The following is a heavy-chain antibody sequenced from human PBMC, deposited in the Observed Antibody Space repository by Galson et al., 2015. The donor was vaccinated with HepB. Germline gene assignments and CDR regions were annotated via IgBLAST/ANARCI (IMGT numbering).Heavy chain of an antibody. V-gene: IGHV7-4-1*02. D-gene: IGHD6-19*01. CDR1: GYTFTRSP. Sequence: SVKVSCKASGYTFTRSPMNWVRQAPGQGLEWMGWINTNTGNPTYAQGFTGRFVFSLDTSVSTAYLQISSLKAEDTAVYYCARDLLGGVSSDWPPRDYWGRGTLVTVSS. CDR2: INTNTGNP. CDR3: ARDLLGGVSSDWPPRDY. J-gene: IGHJ4*02.